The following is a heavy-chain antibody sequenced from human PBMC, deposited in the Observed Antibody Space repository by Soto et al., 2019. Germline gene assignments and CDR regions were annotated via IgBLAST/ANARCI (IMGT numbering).Heavy chain of an antibody. CDR1: GFTFSSYA. CDR3: VKDQRAHDYGDYGWFDP. D-gene: IGHD4-17*01. CDR2: ISSNGGST. Sequence: GGSRRLSCSASGFTFSSYAMHWVRQAPGKGLEYVSAISSNGGSTYYADSVKGRFTISRDNSKNTLYLQMSSLRAEDTAVYYCVKDQRAHDYGDYGWFDPWGQGTLVTVSS. J-gene: IGHJ5*02. V-gene: IGHV3-64D*06.